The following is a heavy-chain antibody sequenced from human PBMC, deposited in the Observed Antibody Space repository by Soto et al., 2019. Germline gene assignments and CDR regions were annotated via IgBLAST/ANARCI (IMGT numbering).Heavy chain of an antibody. CDR2: IYYSGST. V-gene: IGHV4-31*03. CDR3: ARDTPRGYSYGSFDY. D-gene: IGHD5-18*01. CDR1: CGSISSGGYY. J-gene: IGHJ4*02. Sequence: LSLTCTVSCGSISSGGYYWSWIRQHPVKGLEWIGYIYYSGSTYYNPSLESRVTISVDTSKNQFSLKLSSVTAADTAVYYCARDTPRGYSYGSFDYWGQGTLVTVSS.